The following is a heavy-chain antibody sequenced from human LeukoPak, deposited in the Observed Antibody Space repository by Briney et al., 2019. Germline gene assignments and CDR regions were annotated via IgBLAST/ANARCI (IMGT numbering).Heavy chain of an antibody. CDR1: GFTFSSYS. J-gene: IGHJ6*02. CDR2: ISSSSSYI. D-gene: IGHD3-9*01. V-gene: IGHV3-21*05. Sequence: GGSLRLSCAASGFTFSSYSMNWVRQAPGKGLEWVSYISSSSSYIYYADSVKGRFTISRDNAKNSLYLQMNSLRAEDTAVYYCARDLLRYFDWLENYYYGMDVWGQGTTVTVSS. CDR3: ARDLLRYFDWLENYYYGMDV.